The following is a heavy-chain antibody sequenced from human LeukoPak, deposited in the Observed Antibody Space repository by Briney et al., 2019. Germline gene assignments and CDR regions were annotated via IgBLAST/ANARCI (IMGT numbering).Heavy chain of an antibody. D-gene: IGHD3-22*01. Sequence: SETLSLTCAVSGGSISSGGYSWSWIRQPPGKGLEWIVYIYHSGSTYYNPSLKSRVTISVDRSKNQFSLKLSSVTAADTAVYYCAGGRVGYYDSSRSNAFDIWGQGTMVTVSS. CDR1: GGSISSGGYS. CDR2: IYHSGST. V-gene: IGHV4-30-2*01. J-gene: IGHJ3*02. CDR3: AGGRVGYYDSSRSNAFDI.